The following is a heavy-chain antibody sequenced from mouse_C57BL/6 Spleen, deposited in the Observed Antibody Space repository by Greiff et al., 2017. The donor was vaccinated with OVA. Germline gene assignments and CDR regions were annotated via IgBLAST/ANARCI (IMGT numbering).Heavy chain of an antibody. D-gene: IGHD1-1*01. CDR3: ARGSSVWDY. Sequence: VQLQQSGPVLVKPGASVKMSCKASGYTFTDYYMNWVKQSHGKSLEWIGVINPYNGGTSYNQKFKGKATLTVDKSSSTAYMELNSLTSEDSAVYYCARGSSVWDYWGQGTSVTVSS. CDR2: INPYNGGT. CDR1: GYTFTDYY. J-gene: IGHJ4*01. V-gene: IGHV1-19*01.